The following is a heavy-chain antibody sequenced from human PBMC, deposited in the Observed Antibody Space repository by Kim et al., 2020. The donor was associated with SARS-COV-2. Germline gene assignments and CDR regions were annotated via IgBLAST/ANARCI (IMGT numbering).Heavy chain of an antibody. D-gene: IGHD3-16*01. J-gene: IGHJ4*02. CDR3: AGLWGMATVPGRGPFDY. CDR1: GYTFTSYY. Sequence: ASVKVSCKASGYTFTSYYMHWVRQAPGQGLEWMGIINPSGGSTSYAQKFQGRVTMTRDTSTSTVYMELSSLRSEDTAVYYCAGLWGMATVPGRGPFDYWGQGTLVTVSS. CDR2: INPSGGST. V-gene: IGHV1-46*01.